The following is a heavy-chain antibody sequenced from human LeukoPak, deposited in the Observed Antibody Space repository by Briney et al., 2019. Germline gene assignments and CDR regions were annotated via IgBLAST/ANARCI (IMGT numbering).Heavy chain of an antibody. CDR2: IKQDGSEK. CDR1: GFTFSSYW. D-gene: IGHD3-9*01. J-gene: IGHJ3*02. V-gene: IGHV3-7*01. Sequence: PGGSLRLSCAASGFTFSSYWMSWVRQAPGKGLEWVANIKQDGSEKYYVDSVKGRFTISRDNAKNSLYLQMNSLRAEDTAVYYCARDNFDWFPDAFDIWGQGTLVTVSS. CDR3: ARDNFDWFPDAFDI.